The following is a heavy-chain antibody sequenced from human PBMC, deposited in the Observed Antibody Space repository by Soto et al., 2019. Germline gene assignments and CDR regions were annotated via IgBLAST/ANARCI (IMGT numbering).Heavy chain of an antibody. Sequence: QVQLLQSGAEVKKPGASVKVSCQVSGNTFTRNKIHWVRQAPGQGLEWMGMINTRDGSTTYARMFRERLIVTRDTSTSMVYMELSSVLFDDTAVYFCARDLMHDFWTDPYHFFGMDVWGQGATVSVSS. CDR2: INTRDGST. CDR1: GNTFTRNK. J-gene: IGHJ6*02. CDR3: ARDLMHDFWTDPYHFFGMDV. D-gene: IGHD3-3*01. V-gene: IGHV1-46*01.